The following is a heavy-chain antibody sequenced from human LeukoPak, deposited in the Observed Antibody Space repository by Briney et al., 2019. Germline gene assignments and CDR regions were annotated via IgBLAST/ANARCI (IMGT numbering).Heavy chain of an antibody. J-gene: IGHJ4*02. D-gene: IGHD5-24*01. CDR3: AREFGSGYNYYC. V-gene: IGHV4-39*07. CDR1: GASISSTSDF. CDR2: IYYSGTT. Sequence: SETLSLTCTVSGASISSTSDFWGWIRQPPGKGLEWVGSIYYSGTTYSNPSLKSRVTISADTSKNQFSLKLRSVTAADTAVYYCAREFGSGYNYYCWGQGSLVTVSS.